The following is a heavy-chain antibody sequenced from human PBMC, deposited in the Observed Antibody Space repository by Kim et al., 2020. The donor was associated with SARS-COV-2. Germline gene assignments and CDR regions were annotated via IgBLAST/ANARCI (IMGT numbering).Heavy chain of an antibody. CDR3: AGGSGSGYSFDY. CDR1: GGSISSSSYY. J-gene: IGHJ4*02. Sequence: SETLSLTCTVSGGSISSSSYYWGWIRQPPGKGLEWIGSIFYSGSSYYNPSLKRRVTTSVDTSKNKFSLKLSSVTAADTAVYYCAGGSGSGYSFDYWGQGTLVTVSS. V-gene: IGHV4-39*07. CDR2: IFYSGSS. D-gene: IGHD3-22*01.